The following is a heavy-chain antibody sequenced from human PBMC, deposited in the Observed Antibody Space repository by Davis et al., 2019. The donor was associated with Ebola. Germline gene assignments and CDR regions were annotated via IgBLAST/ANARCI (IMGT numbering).Heavy chain of an antibody. CDR3: ASMGITIFGVVIIDAFDI. CDR2: ISSSSSYI. Sequence: GESLKISCAASGFTFSSYSMNWVRQAPGKGLEWVSSISSSSSYIYYADSVKGRFTISRDNAKNSLYLQMNSLRAEDTAVYYCASMGITIFGVVIIDAFDIWGQGTMVTVSS. CDR1: GFTFSSYS. J-gene: IGHJ3*02. D-gene: IGHD3-3*01. V-gene: IGHV3-21*01.